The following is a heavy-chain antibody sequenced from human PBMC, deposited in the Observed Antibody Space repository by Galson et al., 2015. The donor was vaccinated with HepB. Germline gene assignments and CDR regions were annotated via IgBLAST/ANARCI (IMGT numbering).Heavy chain of an antibody. CDR2: IYPGNSDT. V-gene: IGHV5-51*01. CDR1: GYSFTSYW. CDR3: ASRVPAAHGDYVGDYYYGMDV. Sequence: QSGAEVKKPGESLKISCKGSGYSFTSYWIGWVRQMPGKGLEWMGIIYPGNSDTRYSPSFQGQVTISADKSISTAYLQWSSLKASDTAMYYCASRVPAAHGDYVGDYYYGMDVWGQGTTVTVSS. J-gene: IGHJ6*02. D-gene: IGHD2-2*01.